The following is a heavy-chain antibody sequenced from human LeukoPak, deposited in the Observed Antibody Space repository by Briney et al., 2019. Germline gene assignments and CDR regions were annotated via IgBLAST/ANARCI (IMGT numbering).Heavy chain of an antibody. V-gene: IGHV4-38-2*01. D-gene: IGHD3-3*01. J-gene: IGHJ6*03. Sequence: SETLSLTCSVSGYSISSGYYWGWIRQPPGKGLECIGNMFHSGSTYYNPSLKSRVTISVDTSKNQLSLKLSSVTAADTAVYYCSRTLGGPDNYYYYMDVWGKGTTVTVSS. CDR3: SRTLGGPDNYYYYMDV. CDR1: GYSISSGYY. CDR2: MFHSGST.